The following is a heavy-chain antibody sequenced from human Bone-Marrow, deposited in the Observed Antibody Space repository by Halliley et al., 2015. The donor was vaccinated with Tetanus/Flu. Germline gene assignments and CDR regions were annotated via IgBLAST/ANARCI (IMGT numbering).Heavy chain of an antibody. V-gene: IGHV4-59*12. CDR2: ISYSGST. D-gene: IGHD2-2*01. CDR3: ARRAYCSSTSCFDAFDI. CDR1: GGSINGYY. J-gene: IGHJ3*02. Sequence: TLSLTCTVSGGSINGYYWSWIRQPPGKGLEWIAYISYSGSTTYKPSLKSRLPMSSDTSKNQFSLRLTSVTAADTAVYYCARRAYCSSTSCFDAFDIWGQGTMVTVSS.